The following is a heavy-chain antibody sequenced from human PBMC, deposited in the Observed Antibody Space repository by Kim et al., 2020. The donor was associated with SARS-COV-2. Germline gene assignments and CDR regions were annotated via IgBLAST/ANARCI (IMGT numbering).Heavy chain of an antibody. J-gene: IGHJ5*02. V-gene: IGHV4-31*03. Sequence: SETLSLTCTVSGGSIASGGDYWTWIRQHPGEGPEWIGYVYYSGKTYYNPSLQSRLSISVDTSKNHFSLNLTSVTAADTAVYYCARGKGYYYDTRGNAKGWFDAWGQGTLVTVS. D-gene: IGHD3-22*01. CDR2: VYYSGKT. CDR1: GGSIASGGDY. CDR3: ARGKGYYYDTRGNAKGWFDA.